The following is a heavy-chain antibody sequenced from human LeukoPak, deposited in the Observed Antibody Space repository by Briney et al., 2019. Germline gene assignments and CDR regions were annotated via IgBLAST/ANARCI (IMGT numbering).Heavy chain of an antibody. CDR1: GGSFSGYS. V-gene: IGHV4-34*01. Sequence: SETLSLTCAVHGGSFSGYSWSWIRQSPGKGLEWIGEIHRSGTTNYNESLKSRVSMSIDTSKNQFSLKLSSVTAADTAVYYCARAVGMATIRAWGQGTLVTVSS. J-gene: IGHJ4*02. CDR2: IHRSGTT. D-gene: IGHD5-12*01. CDR3: ARAVGMATIRA.